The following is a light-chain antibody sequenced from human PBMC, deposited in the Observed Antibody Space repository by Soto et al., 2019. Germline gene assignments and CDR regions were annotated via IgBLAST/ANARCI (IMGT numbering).Light chain of an antibody. CDR1: QSVGSK. V-gene: IGKV3-20*01. CDR2: GAS. CDR3: QQYGSSFAT. J-gene: IGKJ1*01. Sequence: PGERATLSCMASQSVGSKLAWYRQTPGQPPRLLIYGASTRATDTPARFSGSGAGTDFTLIISRLEPVDFAVYYCQQYGSSFATFGQGTKVDI.